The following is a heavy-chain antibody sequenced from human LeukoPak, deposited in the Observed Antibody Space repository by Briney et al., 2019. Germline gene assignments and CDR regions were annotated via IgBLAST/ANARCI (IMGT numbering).Heavy chain of an antibody. V-gene: IGHV3-7*04. J-gene: IGHJ4*02. CDR3: AGGSGWLIDS. CDR2: IKQDGSEK. Sequence: GKSLRLSCEASGFNFSNSVMNWVRQAPGKGLEWVANIKQDGSEKYYVDSVKGRFTISRDNAKNSLYLQLNSLGAEDTAVYYCAGGSGWLIDSWGQGTLVTVSS. D-gene: IGHD6-19*01. CDR1: GFNFSNSV.